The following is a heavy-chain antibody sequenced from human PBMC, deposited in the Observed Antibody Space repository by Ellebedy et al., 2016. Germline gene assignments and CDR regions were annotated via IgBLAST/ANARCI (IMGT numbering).Heavy chain of an antibody. J-gene: IGHJ4*02. CDR3: ARVGDSRGYYGYYFDY. Sequence: GESLKISCAASGFTFSDHYMDWVRQAPGKGLEWVGRTRNRANSYTTEYAASVKGRFTISRDDSKNSLFLQMNSLKTEDTAVYYCARVGDSRGYYGYYFDYWGQGTLVTVSS. V-gene: IGHV3-72*01. D-gene: IGHD3-22*01. CDR1: GFTFSDHY. CDR2: TRNRANSYTT.